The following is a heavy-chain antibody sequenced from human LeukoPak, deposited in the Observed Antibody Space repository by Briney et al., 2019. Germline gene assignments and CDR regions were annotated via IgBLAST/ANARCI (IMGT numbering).Heavy chain of an antibody. CDR3: ARSLVRENYYDSSDQNWFDP. J-gene: IGHJ5*02. CDR2: ISAYNGNT. CDR1: GYTFTSYG. Sequence: ASVKVSCKASGYTFTSYGISWVRQAPGQGLEWMGWISAYNGNTNYAQKLQGRVTMTRDTSISTAYMELSRLRSDDTAVYYCARSLVRENYYDSSDQNWFDPWGQGTLVTVSS. D-gene: IGHD3-22*01. V-gene: IGHV1-18*01.